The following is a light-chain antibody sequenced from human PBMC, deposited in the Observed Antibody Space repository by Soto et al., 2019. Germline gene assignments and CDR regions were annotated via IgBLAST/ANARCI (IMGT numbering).Light chain of an antibody. CDR1: QSISSY. Sequence: DIQMTQSPSSLSASVGDRVTITCRASQSISSYLNWYQQKPGKAPKLLIYAASSFQSRVPSRFSGSGSGTDFTLNISSLQPEDFATYSCQQSDSTLKWTFCQGTQVEIK. CDR2: AAS. CDR3: QQSDSTLKWT. J-gene: IGKJ1*01. V-gene: IGKV1-39*01.